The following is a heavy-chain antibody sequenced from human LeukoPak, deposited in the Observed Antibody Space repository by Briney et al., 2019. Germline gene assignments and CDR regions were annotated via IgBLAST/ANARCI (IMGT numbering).Heavy chain of an antibody. CDR1: GFTFSSYA. D-gene: IGHD2-21*01. Sequence: GGSLRLSCAASGFTFSSYAMSWVRQAPGKGLEWVAVISYDGSNKYYADSVKGRFTISRDNSKNTLYLQMNSLRAEDTAVYYCARDSFRPHSQAYYYYYGMDVWAQGTTVTVSS. CDR3: ARDSFRPHSQAYYYYYGMDV. CDR2: ISYDGSNK. V-gene: IGHV3-30-3*01. J-gene: IGHJ6*02.